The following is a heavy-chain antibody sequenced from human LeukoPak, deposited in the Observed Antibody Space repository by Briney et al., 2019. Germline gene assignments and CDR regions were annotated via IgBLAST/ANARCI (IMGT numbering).Heavy chain of an antibody. J-gene: IGHJ6*02. Sequence: AASVTVSCTASGYTFTSYYMHYLRQATRQRLEWMGIINPSGGSTSYAQKFQGRLTMTRDTSTSTVYMELSSLRSEDTAVYYCARGPYGMDVWGQGTTVTVSS. CDR2: INPSGGST. CDR3: ARGPYGMDV. CDR1: GYTFTSYY. V-gene: IGHV1-46*01.